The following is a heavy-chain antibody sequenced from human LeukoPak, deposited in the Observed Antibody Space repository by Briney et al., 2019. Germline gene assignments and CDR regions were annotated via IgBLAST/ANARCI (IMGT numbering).Heavy chain of an antibody. CDR1: GYTFTSYD. CDR2: MNPNSGNT. Sequence: VKVSCKASGYTFTSYDINWVRQATGQGLEWMGWMNPNSGNTGYAQKFQGRVIITRNTSISTAYMELSSLRSEDTAVYYCARVGVIGSPYYYYMDVWGKGTTVTVSS. CDR3: ARVGVIGSPYYYYMDV. V-gene: IGHV1-8*03. J-gene: IGHJ6*03. D-gene: IGHD3-22*01.